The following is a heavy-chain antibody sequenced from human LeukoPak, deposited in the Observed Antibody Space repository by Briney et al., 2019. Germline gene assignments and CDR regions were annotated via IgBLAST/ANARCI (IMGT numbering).Heavy chain of an antibody. Sequence: PGGSLRLSCAASGFTVSSTYMSWVRQAPGKGLEWVGFIRSKAYGGTTEYAASVKGRFTISRDDSKSIAYLQMNSLKTEDTAVYYCTSITIFGVVIIRSVDYWGQGTLVTVSS. V-gene: IGHV3-49*04. D-gene: IGHD3-3*01. CDR1: GFTVSSTY. J-gene: IGHJ4*02. CDR2: IRSKAYGGTT. CDR3: TSITIFGVVIIRSVDY.